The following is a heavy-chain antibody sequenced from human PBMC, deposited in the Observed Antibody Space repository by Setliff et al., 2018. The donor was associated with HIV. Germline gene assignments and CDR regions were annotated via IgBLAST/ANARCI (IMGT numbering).Heavy chain of an antibody. CDR2: IKQDGSEK. CDR1: GFTFSTYW. CDR3: ASVLRYYGSGSYPFGY. Sequence: GGSLRLSCAVSGFTFSTYWMSWVRQAPGKGLEWVANIKQDGSEKYYVDSVKGRFTISRDNAKNSLYLQMNSLRAEDTAVYYCASVLRYYGSGSYPFGYWGQGTLVTVSS. J-gene: IGHJ4*02. D-gene: IGHD3-10*01. V-gene: IGHV3-7*01.